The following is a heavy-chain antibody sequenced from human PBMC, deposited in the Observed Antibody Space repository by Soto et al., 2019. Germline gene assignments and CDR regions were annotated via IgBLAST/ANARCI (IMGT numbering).Heavy chain of an antibody. J-gene: IGHJ4*02. V-gene: IGHV3-11*06. CDR1: GFTFSDYY. Sequence: QVQLVESGGGLVKPGGSLRLSCAASGFTFSDYYMSWIRQAPGKGLEWVSYISSSSSYTNYADSVKGRFTISRDNAKNSLYLQMNSLRAEDTAVYYCATETDLEYYFDYWGQGTLVTVSS. CDR3: ATETDLEYYFDY. CDR2: ISSSSSYT.